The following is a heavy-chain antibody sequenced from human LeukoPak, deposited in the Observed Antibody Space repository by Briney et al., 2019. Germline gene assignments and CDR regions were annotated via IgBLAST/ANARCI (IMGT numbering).Heavy chain of an antibody. V-gene: IGHV3-21*01. D-gene: IGHD1-1*01. CDR3: ARERQLERLTFGKEGSAFDY. J-gene: IGHJ4*02. CDR2: ISSSSSYI. Sequence: GGSLRLSCAASGITFNTYTMNWVRQAPGKGLEWVSSISSSSSYIYYAASVKGRFTISRDNAKNSLYLQMNRLRAEDTAVYYCARERQLERLTFGKEGSAFDYWGQGTLVTVSS. CDR1: GITFNTYT.